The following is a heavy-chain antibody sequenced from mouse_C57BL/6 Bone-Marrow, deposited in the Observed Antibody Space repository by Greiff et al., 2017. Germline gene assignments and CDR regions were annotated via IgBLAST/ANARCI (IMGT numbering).Heavy chain of an antibody. CDR3: ARDGSSFYWYFDV. V-gene: IGHV1-82*01. CDR2: IYPGDGDT. D-gene: IGHD1-1*01. Sequence: VKLMESGPELVKPGASVKISCKASGYAFSSSWMNWVKQRPGKGLEWIGRIYPGDGDTNYNGKFKGKATLTADKSSSTAYMQLSSLTSEDSAVYFCARDGSSFYWYFDVWGTGTTVTVSS. J-gene: IGHJ1*03. CDR1: GYAFSSSW.